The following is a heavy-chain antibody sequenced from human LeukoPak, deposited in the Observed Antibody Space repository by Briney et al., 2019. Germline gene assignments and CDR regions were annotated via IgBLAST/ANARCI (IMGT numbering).Heavy chain of an antibody. CDR2: ISGSGGST. Sequence: LAGGSLRLSCAASGFTFSTYVMSWVRQAPGKGLEWVSAISGSGGSTYYADSVKGRFTISRDNSKNTLYLQMNSLRAEDTAVYYCAVDTISGGGRAFDIWGQGTMVTVSS. CDR3: AVDTISGGGRAFDI. J-gene: IGHJ3*02. CDR1: GFTFSTYV. V-gene: IGHV3-23*01. D-gene: IGHD3-9*01.